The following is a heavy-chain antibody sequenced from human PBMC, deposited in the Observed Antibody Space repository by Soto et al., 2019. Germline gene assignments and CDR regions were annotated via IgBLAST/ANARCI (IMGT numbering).Heavy chain of an antibody. V-gene: IGHV5-51*01. Sequence: VESLKISCKGSGYSFTSYWIGWVRQMPGKGLEWMGIIYPGDSDTRYSPSFQGQVTISRDNSKNTLYLQMNSLRAEDTAVYYCAKGYSDSQYGLFDYWGQGALVTVSS. CDR1: GYSFTSYW. D-gene: IGHD1-26*01. CDR2: IYPGDSDT. J-gene: IGHJ4*02. CDR3: AKGYSDSQYGLFDY.